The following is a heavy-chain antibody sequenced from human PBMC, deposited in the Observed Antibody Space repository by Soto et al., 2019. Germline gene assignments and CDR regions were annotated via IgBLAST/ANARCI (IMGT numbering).Heavy chain of an antibody. D-gene: IGHD2-2*01. V-gene: IGHV3-23*01. Sequence: EVQVLESGGGVVPPGGSLRLSCAGSRFTFGDYAMTWIRQAPGKGLEWVSTTRSNGEYTYYGDSAKGRFTVSRDNSKNTLYLEMTSLRAEDTAIYYCAKDSRSVAVSAARVYGMDVWGQGTTVTVSS. CDR3: AKDSRSVAVSAARVYGMDV. CDR1: RFTFGDYA. J-gene: IGHJ6*02. CDR2: TRSNGEYT.